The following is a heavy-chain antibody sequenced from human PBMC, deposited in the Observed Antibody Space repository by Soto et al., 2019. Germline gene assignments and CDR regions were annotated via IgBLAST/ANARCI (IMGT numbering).Heavy chain of an antibody. CDR3: VFFGDSYTPEYYYGMDV. Sequence: PGESLKISCNGSGYSFTSYWISWGRQMPGKGLEWMGRIDPSDSYTNYSPSFQGHVTISADKSISTAYLQWSSLKASDTAMYYCVFFGDSYTPEYYYGMDVWGQGTTVTSP. V-gene: IGHV5-10-1*01. J-gene: IGHJ6*02. CDR2: IDPSDSYT. CDR1: GYSFTSYW. D-gene: IGHD2-21*02.